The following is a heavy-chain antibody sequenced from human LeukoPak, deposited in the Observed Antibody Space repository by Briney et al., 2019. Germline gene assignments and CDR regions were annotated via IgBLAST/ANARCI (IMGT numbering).Heavy chain of an antibody. D-gene: IGHD3-22*01. J-gene: IGHJ4*02. CDR3: ARLGYYDSSGYRGPYYFDY. CDR2: IYHSGST. V-gene: IGHV4-38-2*02. CDR1: GYSISSGYY. Sequence: SETLSLTCTVSGYSISSGYYWGWIRQPPGKGLEWIGSIYHSGSTYYNPSLKSRVTISVDTSKNQFSLKLSSVTAADTAVYYCARLGYYDSSGYRGPYYFDYWGQGTLVTVSS.